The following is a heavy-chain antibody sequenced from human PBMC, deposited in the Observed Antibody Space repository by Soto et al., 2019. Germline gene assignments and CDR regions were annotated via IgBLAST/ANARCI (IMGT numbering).Heavy chain of an antibody. Sequence: PSETLSLTCTVSGGSISSGDYYWSWIRQPPGKGLEWIGYIYYSGSTYYNPSLKSRVTISVDTSKNQFSLKLSSVTAADTAVYYCARGLPAPGNDALDIWGQGTMVTVSS. V-gene: IGHV4-30-4*01. D-gene: IGHD2-2*01. J-gene: IGHJ3*02. CDR2: IYYSGST. CDR3: ARGLPAPGNDALDI. CDR1: GGSISSGDYY.